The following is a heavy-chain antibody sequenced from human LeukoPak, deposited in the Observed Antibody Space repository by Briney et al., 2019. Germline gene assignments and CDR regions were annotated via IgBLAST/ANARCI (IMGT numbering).Heavy chain of an antibody. CDR1: GYTFTGYY. D-gene: IGHD2-21*02. V-gene: IGHV1-2*02. J-gene: IGHJ3*02. Sequence: ASVKVSCRASGYTFTGYYMHWVRQAPGQGLEWMGWINPNSGGTNYAQKFQGRVTTTRDTSISTAYMELSRLRSDDTAVYYCARVSEVTVEAFDIWGQGTMVTVSS. CDR2: INPNSGGT. CDR3: ARVSEVTVEAFDI.